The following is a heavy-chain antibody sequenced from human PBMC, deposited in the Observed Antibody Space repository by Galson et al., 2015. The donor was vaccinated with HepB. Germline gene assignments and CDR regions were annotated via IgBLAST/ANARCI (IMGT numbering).Heavy chain of an antibody. Sequence: CAISGDSVSSNSAAWNWIRQSPSRGLEWLGRTYYRSKWYNDYAVSVKSRITINPDTSKNQFSLQLNSVTPEDTAVYYCARDLGSSWNYYYYGMDVWGQGTTVTVSS. J-gene: IGHJ6*02. CDR2: TYYRSKWYN. V-gene: IGHV6-1*01. CDR3: ARDLGSSWNYYYYGMDV. D-gene: IGHD6-13*01. CDR1: GDSVSSNSAA.